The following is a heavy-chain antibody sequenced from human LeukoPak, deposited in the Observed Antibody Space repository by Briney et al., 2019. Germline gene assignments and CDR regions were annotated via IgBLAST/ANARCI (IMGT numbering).Heavy chain of an antibody. CDR2: IRYDGTNK. Sequence: GGSLRLSCAASGFTFSTYGMHWVRQAPGRGLEWVAFIRYDGTNKYYADSVKGRFTISRDNSKNTLYLQMNSLRGEDTAIYFCAKDKDPWKSTAISDFDYWGQGTLVTVSS. CDR1: GFTFSTYG. J-gene: IGHJ4*02. CDR3: AKDKDPWKSTAISDFDY. V-gene: IGHV3-30*02. D-gene: IGHD1-1*01.